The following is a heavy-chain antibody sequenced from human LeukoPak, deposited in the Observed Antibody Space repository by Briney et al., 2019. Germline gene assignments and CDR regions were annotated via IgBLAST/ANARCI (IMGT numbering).Heavy chain of an antibody. V-gene: IGHV1-69*05. D-gene: IGHD3-9*01. Sequence: SSVNVSFKASVCTFISCSSSGVGQAPGQGLEWMGGSIPIFGTANYAHKFQGRVTLTTDEHTSTAYMELNSLRSEDTAVYYCARVAYDILTGPYYYYMDVWGKGTTVTVSS. CDR2: SIPIFGTA. CDR3: ARVAYDILTGPYYYYMDV. CDR1: VCTFISCS. J-gene: IGHJ6*03.